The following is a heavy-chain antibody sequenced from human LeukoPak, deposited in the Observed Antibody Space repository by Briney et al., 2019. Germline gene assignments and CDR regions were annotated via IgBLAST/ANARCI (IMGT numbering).Heavy chain of an antibody. V-gene: IGHV3-33*08. Sequence: GGSLRLSCTASRFTFSNYAMHWVRQAPGKGLEWLALIWYDGRTKFHADSVKGRFTISRDNSANTLYLQMSSLRVEDTAVYYCAREWGRIAVAGGPGYWGQGARVTVSS. CDR2: IWYDGRTK. J-gene: IGHJ4*02. D-gene: IGHD6-19*01. CDR3: AREWGRIAVAGGPGY. CDR1: RFTFSNYA.